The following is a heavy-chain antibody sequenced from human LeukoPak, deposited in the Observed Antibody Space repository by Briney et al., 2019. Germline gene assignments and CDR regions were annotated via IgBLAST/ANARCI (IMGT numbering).Heavy chain of an antibody. Sequence: GGSLRLSCAASGFTFSSYSMNWVRQAPGKGLEWVSSISSSSSYIYYADSVKGRFTISRDNAKNTLYLQMNSLRAEDTALYYCAKGTDYDFWSGYYRFDYYYGMDVWAKRPRSPSP. CDR3: AKGTDYDFWSGYYRFDYYYGMDV. CDR2: ISSSSSYI. D-gene: IGHD3-3*01. J-gene: IGHJ6*02. V-gene: IGHV3-21*04. CDR1: GFTFSSYS.